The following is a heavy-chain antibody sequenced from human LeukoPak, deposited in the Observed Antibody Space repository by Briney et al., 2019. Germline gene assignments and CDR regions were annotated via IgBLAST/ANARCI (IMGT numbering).Heavy chain of an antibody. V-gene: IGHV3-21*01. D-gene: IGHD2-21*01. J-gene: IGHJ4*02. CDR2: ISSSGSYI. Sequence: GGSLRLSCAASGFTFSSYSMNWVRQAPGKGLEWVSSISSSGSYIYHADSVKGRFTISRDNAKNSLYLQMNSLRAEDTAVYYCARGYCGGDCYNNFDYWGQGTLVTVSS. CDR3: ARGYCGGDCYNNFDY. CDR1: GFTFSSYS.